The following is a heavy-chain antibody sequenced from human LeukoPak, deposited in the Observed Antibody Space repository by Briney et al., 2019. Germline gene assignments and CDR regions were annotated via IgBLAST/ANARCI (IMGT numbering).Heavy chain of an antibody. CDR3: ARDGRGALYP. V-gene: IGHV4-34*01. CDR2: INHSGST. Sequence: SETLSLTCAVYGGSFSGYYWSWIRQPPGKGLEWIGEINHSGSTNYNPSLKSRVTISVDTSKNQFSLKLSSVTAADTAVYYCARDGRGALYPWGQGTLVTVSS. J-gene: IGHJ5*02. D-gene: IGHD3-10*01. CDR1: GGSFSGYY.